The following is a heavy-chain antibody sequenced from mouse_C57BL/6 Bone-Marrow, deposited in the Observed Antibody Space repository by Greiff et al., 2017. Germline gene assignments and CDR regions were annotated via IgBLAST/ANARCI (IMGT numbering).Heavy chain of an antibody. CDR3: ARVPYYGSSPPDV. J-gene: IGHJ1*03. CDR2: SRNKANDYTT. V-gene: IGHV7-1*01. CDR1: GFTFSDFY. Sequence: EVQVVESGGGLVQSGRSLRLSCATSGFTFSDFYMEWVRQAPGKGLEWIAASRNKANDYTTEYSASVKGRFIVSRDTSQSILYLQMNALRAEDTAIYYCARVPYYGSSPPDVWGTGTTVTVSS. D-gene: IGHD1-1*01.